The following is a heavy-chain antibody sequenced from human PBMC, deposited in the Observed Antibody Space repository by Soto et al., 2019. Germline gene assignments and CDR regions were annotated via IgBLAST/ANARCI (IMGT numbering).Heavy chain of an antibody. V-gene: IGHV3-15*07. CDR1: GFIFSNVW. D-gene: IGHD2-21*01. Sequence: EVQLVESGGGLVNPGGSLRLSCGASGFIFSNVWMNWVRQAPGKGLEWVGRIKSKIDGGTTDYATPVEGRFSISRDDSENTLYLQLDSLKAEYTAIYYCSASYSYWGPGTQVTVS. J-gene: IGHJ4*02. CDR2: IKSKIDGGTT. CDR3: SASYSY.